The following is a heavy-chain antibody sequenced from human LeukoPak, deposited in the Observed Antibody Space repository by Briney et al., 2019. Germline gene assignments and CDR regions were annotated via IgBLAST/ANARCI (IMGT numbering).Heavy chain of an antibody. CDR3: ASLRSGWYGY. J-gene: IGHJ4*02. CDR2: IYYSGST. Sequence: PSETLSLPCTVSGGSISSYSWSWIRQPPGKGLEWIGYIYYSGSTNYNPSLKSRVTISVDTSKNQFSLKLSSVTAADTAVYYCASLRSGWYGYWGQGTLVTVSS. CDR1: GGSISSYS. V-gene: IGHV4-59*01. D-gene: IGHD6-19*01.